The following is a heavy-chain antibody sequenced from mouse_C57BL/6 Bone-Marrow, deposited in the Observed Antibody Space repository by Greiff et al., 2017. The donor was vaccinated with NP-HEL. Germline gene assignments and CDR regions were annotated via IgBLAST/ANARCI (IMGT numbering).Heavy chain of an antibody. V-gene: IGHV5-6*02. CDR3: ASRGITTVVAKDWYFDV. CDR2: ISSGGSYT. Sequence: EVKLVESGGDLVKPGGSLKLSCAASGFTFSSYGMSWVRQTPDKRLEWVATISSGGSYTYYPDSVKGRFTISRDNAKNTLYLQMSSLKSEDTAMYYCASRGITTVVAKDWYFDVWGTGTTVTVSS. D-gene: IGHD1-1*01. J-gene: IGHJ1*03. CDR1: GFTFSSYG.